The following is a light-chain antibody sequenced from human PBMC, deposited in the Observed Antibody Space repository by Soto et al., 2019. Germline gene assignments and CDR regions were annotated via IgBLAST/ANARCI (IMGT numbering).Light chain of an antibody. Sequence: EIVLTQSPATLSLSPGERATLSCRASQSISNNLAWYQQKPGQAPRLLIYDASNRATGIPARFRGSGSGTDFTLTISRLEPEDFAVFYCQQYGSSPITFGQGTRLEIK. J-gene: IGKJ5*01. CDR3: QQYGSSPIT. V-gene: IGKV3-20*01. CDR2: DAS. CDR1: QSISNN.